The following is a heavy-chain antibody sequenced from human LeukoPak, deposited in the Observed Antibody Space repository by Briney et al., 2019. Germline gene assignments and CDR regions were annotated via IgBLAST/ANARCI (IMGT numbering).Heavy chain of an antibody. CDR2: IDYSGST. J-gene: IGHJ5*02. V-gene: IGHV4-59*01. Sequence: SETLSLTCTVSGGSISSYYWSWIRQPPGKGLEWIGYIDYSGSTNYNPSLKSRVTISVDTSKNQFTLKLSSVTAADTAVYYCAREPDSSGWYFDPWGQGTLVTVSS. CDR1: GGSISSYY. D-gene: IGHD6-19*01. CDR3: AREPDSSGWYFDP.